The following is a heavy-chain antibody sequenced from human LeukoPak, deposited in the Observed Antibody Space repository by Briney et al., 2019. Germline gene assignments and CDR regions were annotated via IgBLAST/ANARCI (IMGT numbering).Heavy chain of an antibody. CDR2: INPSGGST. CDR3: ARDYGDYSTPPDY. V-gene: IGHV1-46*01. CDR1: GYTFTSYY. D-gene: IGHD4-17*01. J-gene: IGHJ4*02. Sequence: ASVKVSCKASGYTFTSYYMHWVRQARGQGLEWMGIINPSGGSTSYTEKFQGRVTMTRDTSTSTVYMELSSLRSEDTAVYYCARDYGDYSTPPDYWGQGTLVTVSS.